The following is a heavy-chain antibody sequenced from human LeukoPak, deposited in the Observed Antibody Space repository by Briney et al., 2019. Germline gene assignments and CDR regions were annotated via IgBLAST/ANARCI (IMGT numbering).Heavy chain of an antibody. J-gene: IGHJ5*02. D-gene: IGHD2/OR15-2a*01. CDR3: ARHLSYWFDP. CDR1: GGSISSDY. CDR2: IYTSGST. Sequence: SETLSLTCTVSGGSISSDYWSWIRQPPGKGLEWSGYIYTSGSTNYNPSLKSRVTISVDTSKNQFSLKLSSVTAADTAVYYCARHLSYWFDPWGQGTLVTVSS. V-gene: IGHV4-4*09.